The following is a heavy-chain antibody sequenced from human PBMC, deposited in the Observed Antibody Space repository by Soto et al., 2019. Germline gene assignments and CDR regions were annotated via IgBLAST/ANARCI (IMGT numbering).Heavy chain of an antibody. D-gene: IGHD2-2*01. J-gene: IGHJ4*02. CDR1: GFTFSDYY. CDR2: ISSSSSYT. Sequence: LRLSCAASGFTFSDYYMSWIRQAPGKGLEWVSYISSSSSYTNYADSVKGRFTISRDNAKNSLYLQMNSLRAEDTAVYYCARDASLDCSSTSCYFDYWGQGTLVTVSS. V-gene: IGHV3-11*06. CDR3: ARDASLDCSSTSCYFDY.